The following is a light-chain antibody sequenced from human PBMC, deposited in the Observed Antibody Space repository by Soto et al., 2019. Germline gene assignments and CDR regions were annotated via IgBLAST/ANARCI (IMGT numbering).Light chain of an antibody. J-gene: IGLJ1*01. Sequence: QSVLTQPRSVSGSPGQSVTISCTGTSSDVGGYTYVSWYQQHPGKAPKLIIYDVTERPSGVPARFSGSKSGNTASLTISGLQAEDEADYYCCSYAGSDTYVFGTGTKLPVL. V-gene: IGLV2-11*01. CDR3: CSYAGSDTYV. CDR1: SSDVGGYTY. CDR2: DVT.